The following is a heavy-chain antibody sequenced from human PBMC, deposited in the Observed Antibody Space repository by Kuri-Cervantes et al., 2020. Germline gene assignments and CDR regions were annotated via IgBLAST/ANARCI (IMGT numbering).Heavy chain of an antibody. Sequence: GESLKISCAASGFTFSSYAMHWVRQAPGKGLEWVAVISYDGSNKYYADSVKGRFTISRDNSKNTLYLQMNSLRAEDTAVYYCARMAGVATISRFWYFDLWGRGTLVTVSS. CDR1: GFTFSSYA. J-gene: IGHJ2*01. V-gene: IGHV3-30*01. CDR3: ARMAGVATISRFWYFDL. D-gene: IGHD5-12*01. CDR2: ISYDGSNK.